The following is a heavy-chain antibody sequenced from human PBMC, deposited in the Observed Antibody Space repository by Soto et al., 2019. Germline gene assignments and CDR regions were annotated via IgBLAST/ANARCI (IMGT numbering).Heavy chain of an antibody. CDR3: ASGITIFGVVNWFYP. D-gene: IGHD3-3*01. V-gene: IGHV4-34*01. J-gene: IGHJ5*02. Sequence: SETLSLTCAVYGGSFSGYYWSWIRQPPGKGLEWIGEINHSGSTNYNPSLKSRVTISVDTSKNQFSLKLSSVTAADTAVYYCASGITIFGVVNWFYPWGQGTLVTVSS. CDR1: GGSFSGYY. CDR2: INHSGST.